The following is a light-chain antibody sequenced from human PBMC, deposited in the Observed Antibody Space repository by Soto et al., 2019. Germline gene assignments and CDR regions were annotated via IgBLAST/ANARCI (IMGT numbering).Light chain of an antibody. CDR3: QQRSDWPST. CDR1: QSVSSY. Sequence: EIVLTQSPATLSLSPGNRATLSSRASQSVSSYLAWYQQKPGQAPRLLIYDASKRAAGIPARFSGSGSRTDFTLTITGLEPEDFAIYYCQQRSDWPSTCGGGTKVESK. CDR2: DAS. V-gene: IGKV3-11*01. J-gene: IGKJ4*01.